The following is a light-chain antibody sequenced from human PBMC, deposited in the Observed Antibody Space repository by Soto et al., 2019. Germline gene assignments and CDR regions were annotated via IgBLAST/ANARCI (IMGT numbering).Light chain of an antibody. CDR3: SSYTSISTSV. Sequence: QSALTQPASVSGSPGQSITISCTGTSIDVGGYNYVSWYQQHPGKAPKLMIYDVSNQPSGVSNRFSGSKSGNTASLTISGLQAEDDADYYCSSYTSISTSVFGGGTKLTVL. V-gene: IGLV2-14*01. CDR2: DVS. CDR1: SIDVGGYNY. J-gene: IGLJ2*01.